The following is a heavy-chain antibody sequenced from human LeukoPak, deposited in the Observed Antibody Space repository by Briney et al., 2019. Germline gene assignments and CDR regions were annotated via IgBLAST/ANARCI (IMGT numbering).Heavy chain of an antibody. CDR2: IGDSGGST. Sequence: GGSLRLSCAASGFTFSSYAMSWVRQAPGKGLEWVSAIGDSGGSTYYADSVKGRFTISRDNSKNTLYLQMNSLRAEDTAVYYCAKLVGPTGWGCFDYWGQGTLVTVSS. CDR1: GFTFSSYA. J-gene: IGHJ4*02. D-gene: IGHD1-26*01. V-gene: IGHV3-23*01. CDR3: AKLVGPTGWGCFDY.